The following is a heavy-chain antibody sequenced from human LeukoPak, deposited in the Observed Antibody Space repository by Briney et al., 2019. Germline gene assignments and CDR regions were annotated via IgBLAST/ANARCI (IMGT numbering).Heavy chain of an antibody. CDR2: ISAYSGNR. CDR3: ARDDLTYYDILTGYYEPFDY. CDR1: GYTFTSYG. J-gene: IGHJ4*02. Sequence: GASVKVSCKASGYTFTSYGISWVRQAPGQGLEWMGWISAYSGNRNYAQKLQGRVTMTTDTSTSTAYMELRSLRSDDTAVYYCARDDLTYYDILTGYYEPFDYWGQGTLVTVSS. V-gene: IGHV1-18*01. D-gene: IGHD3-9*01.